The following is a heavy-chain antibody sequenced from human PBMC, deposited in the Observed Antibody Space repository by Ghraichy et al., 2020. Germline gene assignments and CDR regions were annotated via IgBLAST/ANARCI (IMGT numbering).Heavy chain of an antibody. CDR3: ARGGRIAARLLDY. Sequence: SETLSLTCTVSGGSISSSSYYWGWIRQPPGKGLEWIGSIYYSGSTYYNPSLKSRVTISVDTSKNQFSLKLSSVTAADTAVYYCARGGRIAARLLDYWGQGTLVTVSS. CDR1: GGSISSSSYY. V-gene: IGHV4-39*01. CDR2: IYYSGST. J-gene: IGHJ4*02. D-gene: IGHD6-6*01.